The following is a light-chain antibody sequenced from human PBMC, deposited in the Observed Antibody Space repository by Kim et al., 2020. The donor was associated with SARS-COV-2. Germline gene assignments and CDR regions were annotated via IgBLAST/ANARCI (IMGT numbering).Light chain of an antibody. CDR3: SFRDNSRNLVL. Sequence: ALGQTAKITCQGDSLRSNYATWYQQKPGQAPVLVNYGRNRRPTGIPDRFSGSSSGSTASLTITGAQAGDEADYFCSFRDNSRNLVLFGGGTQLTVL. CDR1: SLRSNY. V-gene: IGLV3-19*01. CDR2: GRN. J-gene: IGLJ2*01.